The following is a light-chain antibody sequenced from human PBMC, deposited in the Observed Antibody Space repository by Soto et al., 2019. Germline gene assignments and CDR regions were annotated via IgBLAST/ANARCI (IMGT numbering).Light chain of an antibody. CDR2: GAS. Sequence: EVGMTQSPATLSVSLGESATLSCRASQSVDGYLAWYQQKPGQAPRPLIYGASTRATGVTARFRGGGSGTEFTLAISTLQSEASADYYGQPDHKWPPITFSQGTRLEIK. CDR1: QSVDGY. CDR3: QPDHKWPPIT. J-gene: IGKJ5*01. V-gene: IGKV3-15*01.